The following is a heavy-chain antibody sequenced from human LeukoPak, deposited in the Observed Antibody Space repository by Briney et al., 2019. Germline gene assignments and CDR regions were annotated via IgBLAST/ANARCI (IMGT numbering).Heavy chain of an antibody. J-gene: IGHJ6*03. D-gene: IGHD6-13*01. Sequence: GASVKVSCKASGYTFTGYYMHWVRRAPGQGLEWMGWINPNSGGTNYAQKFQGRVTMTRDTSISTAYMELSRLRSDDTAVYYCAREGVIAAAGTSYYYYYYMDVWGKGTTVTVSS. CDR3: AREGVIAAAGTSYYYYYYMDV. V-gene: IGHV1-2*02. CDR2: INPNSGGT. CDR1: GYTFTGYY.